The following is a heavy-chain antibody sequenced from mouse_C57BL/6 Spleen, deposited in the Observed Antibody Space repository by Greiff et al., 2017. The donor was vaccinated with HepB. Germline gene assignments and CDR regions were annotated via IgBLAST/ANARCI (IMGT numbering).Heavy chain of an antibody. CDR2: ILPGSGST. D-gene: IGHD2-5*01. V-gene: IGHV1-9*01. Sequence: VQLQQSGAELMKPGASVKLSCKATGYTFTGYWIEWVKQRPGHGLEWIGEILPGSGSTNDNEKFKGKATFTADTASNTAYMQLSSLTTEDSAIYYCARSDYSNSLGAMDYWGQGTSVTVSS. J-gene: IGHJ4*01. CDR3: ARSDYSNSLGAMDY. CDR1: GYTFTGYW.